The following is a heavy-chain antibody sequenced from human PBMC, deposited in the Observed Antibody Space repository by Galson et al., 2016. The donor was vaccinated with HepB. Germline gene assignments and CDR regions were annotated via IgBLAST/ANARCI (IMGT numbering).Heavy chain of an antibody. Sequence: ETLSLTCTVSGGPISNYYWSWIRQPPGKGLEWIAYIYYSGSTNQNPSLKSRVTISVDTSKNQFSLQLRSVTAADTAVYYCARDRGSAAGFDYWGQGTLVTVSS. J-gene: IGHJ4*02. CDR2: IYYSGST. V-gene: IGHV4-59*01. D-gene: IGHD6-13*01. CDR1: GGPISNYY. CDR3: ARDRGSAAGFDY.